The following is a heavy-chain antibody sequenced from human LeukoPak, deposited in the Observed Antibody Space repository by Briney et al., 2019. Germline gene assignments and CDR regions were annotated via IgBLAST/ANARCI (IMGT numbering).Heavy chain of an antibody. CDR1: GGSFSGYY. CDR3: ARVSGGYSYKRPYYFDY. CDR2: INHSGST. V-gene: IGHV4-34*01. J-gene: IGHJ4*02. Sequence: SETPSLTCAVYGGSFSGYYWSWIRQPPGKGLEWIGEINHSGSTNYNPSLKSRVTISVDTSKNQFSLKLSSVTAADTAVYYCARVSGGYSYKRPYYFDYWGQGTLVTVSS. D-gene: IGHD5-18*01.